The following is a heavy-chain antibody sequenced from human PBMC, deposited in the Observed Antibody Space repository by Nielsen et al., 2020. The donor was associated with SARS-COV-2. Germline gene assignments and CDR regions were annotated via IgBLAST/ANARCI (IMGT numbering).Heavy chain of an antibody. CDR3: ARRKGYSTTWEFDY. Sequence: GSLRLSCTVSGDDTISSSYWNWIRQSPGKGLEWIGYFHHSGYSNYNPSLESRATISIDTSKNQFSLKLTSVTAADTAVYYCARRKGYSTTWEFDYWGQGTLVAVAS. D-gene: IGHD5-18*01. CDR1: GDDTISSSY. CDR2: FHHSGYS. J-gene: IGHJ4*02. V-gene: IGHV4-59*08.